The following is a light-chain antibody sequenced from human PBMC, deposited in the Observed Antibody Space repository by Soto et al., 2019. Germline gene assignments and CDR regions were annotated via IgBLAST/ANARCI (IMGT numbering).Light chain of an antibody. CDR1: QSVSGK. Sequence: IVLTQSPASLSLSPGESATLSCRASQSVSGKLAWYQHRPGQAPRLLIYDASIRATGIPARFSGSASGTVFTLNISSLQSEDFALYYCQQYNYWPPWTVGQRTKV. CDR2: DAS. CDR3: QQYNYWPPWT. V-gene: IGKV3-11*01. J-gene: IGKJ1*01.